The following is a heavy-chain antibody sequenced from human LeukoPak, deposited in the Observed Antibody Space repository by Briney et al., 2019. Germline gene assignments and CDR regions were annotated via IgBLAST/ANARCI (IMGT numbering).Heavy chain of an antibody. CDR1: GFTLSNYA. CDR3: AKDVLRLNYGYFDL. V-gene: IGHV3-23*01. J-gene: IGHJ2*01. CDR2: ISYSSGRI. Sequence: GGSLRLSCAASGFTLSNYAMSWVRQAPGKGPEWVAGISYSSGRIYYSDSVKGRFTISRDNSKNTLYLQMNSLRADDTAVYYCAKDVLRLNYGYFDLWGRGTLVSVSS. D-gene: IGHD2-21*02.